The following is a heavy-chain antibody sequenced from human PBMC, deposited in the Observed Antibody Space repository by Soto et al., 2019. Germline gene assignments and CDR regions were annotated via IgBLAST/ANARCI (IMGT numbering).Heavy chain of an antibody. Sequence: QVQLQESGPGLVKPSETLSLTCTVSGGSISSYYWSWIRQPPGKGLEWIGYIYYSGSTNYNPSLKCRVTISVDTSKNQFSLKLSSVTAADTAVYYCARDRWRGWLPRDYYYYGMDVWGQGTTVTVSS. J-gene: IGHJ6*02. CDR3: ARDRWRGWLPRDYYYYGMDV. CDR2: IYYSGST. CDR1: GGSISSYY. V-gene: IGHV4-59*01. D-gene: IGHD5-12*01.